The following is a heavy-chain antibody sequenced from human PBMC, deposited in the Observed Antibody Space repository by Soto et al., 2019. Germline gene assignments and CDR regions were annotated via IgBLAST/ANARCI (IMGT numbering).Heavy chain of an antibody. CDR1: GFTFSSYG. D-gene: IGHD1-26*01. J-gene: IGHJ4*02. CDR3: ARGASGSYRRGGYYFDY. Sequence: QVQLVESGGGVVQPGRSLRLSCAASGFTFSSYGMHWVRQAPGKGLEWVAVIWYDGSNKYYADSVKGRFTISRDNSKNTLYLQMNSLRAEDTAVYYCARGASGSYRRGGYYFDYWGQGTLVTVSS. V-gene: IGHV3-33*01. CDR2: IWYDGSNK.